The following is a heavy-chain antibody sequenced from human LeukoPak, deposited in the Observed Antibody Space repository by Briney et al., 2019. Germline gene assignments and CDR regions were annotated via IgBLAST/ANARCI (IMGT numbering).Heavy chain of an antibody. J-gene: IGHJ5*02. D-gene: IGHD1-26*01. Sequence: PGGSLRLSCVASGFSFDKFGMHWVRQAPGKGLEYVSSVSADESGKYYTKSVRGRFSISRDNSKNTMYLQLGNLRPDDMGIYYCASLDRSEIPWGPGTLVTVPS. V-gene: IGHV3-64*01. CDR1: GFSFDKFG. CDR2: VSADESGK. CDR3: ASLDRSEIP.